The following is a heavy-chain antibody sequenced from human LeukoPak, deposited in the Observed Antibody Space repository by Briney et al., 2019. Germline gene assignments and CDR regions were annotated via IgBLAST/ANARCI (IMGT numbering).Heavy chain of an antibody. V-gene: IGHV3-33*01. CDR3: ARDTFYSSGVYGLDV. CDR1: GFTFNTYG. CDR2: IYYDGSNK. Sequence: GGSLRLSCAASGFTFNTYGMHWVRQAPGKGLEWVAVIYYDGSNKYYADSVRGRFTISRDNSKNTLFLQMSSLRAEDTAVYYCARDTFYSSGVYGLDVWGQGTTVTVSS. D-gene: IGHD3-22*01. J-gene: IGHJ6*02.